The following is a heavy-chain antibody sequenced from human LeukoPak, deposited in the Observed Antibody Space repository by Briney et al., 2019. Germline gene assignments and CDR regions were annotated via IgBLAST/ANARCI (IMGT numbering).Heavy chain of an antibody. J-gene: IGHJ3*02. CDR2: IRYDGSNK. V-gene: IGHV3-30*02. Sequence: PGGSLRLSCAASGFTFSSYGMHWVRQAPGKGVEWVAFIRYDGSNKYYADSVKSRFTISRDNSKNTLYLQMNSLRAEDTAVYYCAKDQFVVVPATDAFDIWGQGTMVTVSS. CDR3: AKDQFVVVPATDAFDI. CDR1: GFTFSSYG. D-gene: IGHD2-2*01.